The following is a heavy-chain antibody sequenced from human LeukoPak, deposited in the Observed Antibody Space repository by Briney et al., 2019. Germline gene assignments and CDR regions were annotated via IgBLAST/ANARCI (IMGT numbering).Heavy chain of an antibody. CDR3: ARPKQQMVPSYEY. Sequence: GGSLRLSCAASGFTFSDYYMSWIRQAPGKGLEWVSYISSSGSTIYYADSVKGRFTFSRDNAKNALYLQVDSLRAEDTAVYYCARPKQQMVPSYEYWGQGTLVTVSS. J-gene: IGHJ4*02. V-gene: IGHV3-11*04. CDR1: GFTFSDYY. CDR2: ISSSGSTI. D-gene: IGHD6-13*01.